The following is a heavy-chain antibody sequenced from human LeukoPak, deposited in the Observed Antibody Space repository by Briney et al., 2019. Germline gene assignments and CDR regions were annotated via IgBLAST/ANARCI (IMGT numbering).Heavy chain of an antibody. Sequence: SETLSLTCSVSGGSIRSDSHYWGWIRQPPGKGLEWIGSIYYSGSTNYNPSLKSRVTISVDTSKNQFSLKLSSVTAADTAVYYCARRRSNFDYWGQGTLVTVSS. J-gene: IGHJ4*02. V-gene: IGHV4-39*07. CDR2: IYYSGST. D-gene: IGHD2-15*01. CDR1: GGSIRSDSHY. CDR3: ARRRSNFDY.